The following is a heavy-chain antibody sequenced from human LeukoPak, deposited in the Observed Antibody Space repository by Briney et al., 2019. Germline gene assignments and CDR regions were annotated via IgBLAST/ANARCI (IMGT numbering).Heavy chain of an antibody. CDR1: GGSISNYY. CDR3: ARSKRRDGLDY. D-gene: IGHD5-24*01. V-gene: IGHV4-4*07. Sequence: SETLSLTCTVSGGSISNYYWSWIRQPPGKGLEWIGRIYTSGSTNYNPSLKSRVTMSVETSKNQFSLKLSSVTAADTAVYYCARSKRRDGLDYWGQGTLVTVSS. CDR2: IYTSGST. J-gene: IGHJ4*02.